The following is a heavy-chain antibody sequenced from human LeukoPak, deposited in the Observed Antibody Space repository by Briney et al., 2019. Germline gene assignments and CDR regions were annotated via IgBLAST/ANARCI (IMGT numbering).Heavy chain of an antibody. V-gene: IGHV4-59*01. CDR2: IYYSGST. D-gene: IGHD6-6*01. J-gene: IGHJ5*02. Sequence: SETLSLTCTVSGGSISSYYWSWIRQPPGKGLEWIGYIYYSGSTNYNPSLKSRVTISVDTSKNQFSLKLSSVTAADTAVYYCARLKKLVDFNCSAPGGQEPLVTVSS. CDR1: GGSISSYY. CDR3: ARLKKLVDFNCSAP.